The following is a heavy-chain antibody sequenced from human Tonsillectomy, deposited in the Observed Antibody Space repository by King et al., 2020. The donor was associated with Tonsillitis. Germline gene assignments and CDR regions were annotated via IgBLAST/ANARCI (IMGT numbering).Heavy chain of an antibody. Sequence: EVQLVESGGGLIQPGGSLRLSCAASGFTVSLNYMSWVRPAPGRGLEWVSVIYSGGSTYYADSVKGRFTISRDNSKNTLYLQMNSLRAEDTAVYYCARDEAAAGIFDYWGQGTLVTVSS. CDR3: ARDEAAAGIFDY. CDR2: IYSGGST. CDR1: GFTVSLNY. V-gene: IGHV3-53*01. J-gene: IGHJ4*02. D-gene: IGHD6-13*01.